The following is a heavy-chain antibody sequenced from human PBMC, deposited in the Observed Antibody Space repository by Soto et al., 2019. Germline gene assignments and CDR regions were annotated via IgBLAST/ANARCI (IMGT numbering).Heavy chain of an antibody. V-gene: IGHV3-23*01. CDR2: ISGSGGST. CDR1: GFTFSSYA. D-gene: IGHD1-1*01. J-gene: IGHJ3*02. Sequence: GGSLRLSCAASGFTFSSYAMSWVRQAPGKGLEWVSAISGSGGSTYYADSVKGRFTISRDNPKNTLYLQMNSLRAEDTAVYYCAKELLRLGNWNDRDAFDIWGQGTMVTVSS. CDR3: AKELLRLGNWNDRDAFDI.